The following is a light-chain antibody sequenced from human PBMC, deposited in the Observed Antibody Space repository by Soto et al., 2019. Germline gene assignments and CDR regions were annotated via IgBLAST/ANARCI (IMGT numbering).Light chain of an antibody. J-gene: IGKJ4*01. Sequence: EIMLTQSPVTLSLSPGERATLSCRASQSVTSFLAWYQQKPGQAPRLLIYDVSNRATGIPARFSGSGSGTDFTLTISSLEPEDFVVYYCQQRSNWPLTFGGGTKVEIK. V-gene: IGKV3-11*01. CDR3: QQRSNWPLT. CDR1: QSVTSF. CDR2: DVS.